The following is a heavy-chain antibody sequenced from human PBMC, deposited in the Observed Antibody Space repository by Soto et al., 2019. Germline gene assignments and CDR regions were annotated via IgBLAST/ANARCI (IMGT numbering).Heavy chain of an antibody. V-gene: IGHV1-69*13. D-gene: IGHD3-22*01. CDR1: GGTFSSYA. J-gene: IGHJ4*02. Sequence: SVKVSCKASGGTFSSYAISWVRQAPGQGLEWMGGIIPIFGTANYAQKFQGGVTITADESTSTAYMELSSLRSEDTAVYYCARTYYYDSSGPQEFDYWGQGTLVTVSS. CDR2: IIPIFGTA. CDR3: ARTYYYDSSGPQEFDY.